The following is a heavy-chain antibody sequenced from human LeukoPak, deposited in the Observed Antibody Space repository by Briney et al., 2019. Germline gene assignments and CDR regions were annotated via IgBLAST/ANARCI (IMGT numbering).Heavy chain of an antibody. CDR2: ISSSSSNI. CDR1: GFTFSSYS. J-gene: IGHJ4*02. Sequence: PGGSLRLSCAASGFTFSSYSMNWVRQAPGKGLEWVSSISSSSSNIYYADSVKGRFTISRDNAKNSLYLQMNSLRAEDTAVYYCAPGSYDSSGYYIFWGQGTLVTVSS. D-gene: IGHD3-22*01. V-gene: IGHV3-21*01. CDR3: APGSYDSSGYYIF.